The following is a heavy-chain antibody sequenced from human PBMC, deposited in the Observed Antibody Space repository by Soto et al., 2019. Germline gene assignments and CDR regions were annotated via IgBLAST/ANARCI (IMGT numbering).Heavy chain of an antibody. CDR3: ARDRDGYYYDSSGYDAFDI. CDR2: ISAYNGNT. D-gene: IGHD3-22*01. J-gene: IGHJ3*02. Sequence: ASVKVSFKASGYTFTSYGISWVRQAPGQGLEWMGWISAYNGNTNYAQKLQGRVTMTTDTSTSTAYMELRSLRSDDTAVYYCARDRDGYYYDSSGYDAFDIWGQGTMVTVSS. V-gene: IGHV1-18*04. CDR1: GYTFTSYG.